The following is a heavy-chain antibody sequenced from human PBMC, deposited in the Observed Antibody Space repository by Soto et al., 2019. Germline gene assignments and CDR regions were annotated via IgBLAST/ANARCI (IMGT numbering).Heavy chain of an antibody. Sequence: GGSLRLSCAASGFTVSSNYMSWVRQAPGKGLEWVSVIYSGGSTYYADSVKGRFTISRDNSKNTLYLQMNSLRAEDTAVYYCARAVKAHYYYGMDVWGQGTTVNVSS. V-gene: IGHV3-53*01. CDR2: IYSGGST. CDR3: ARAVKAHYYYGMDV. CDR1: GFTVSSNY. J-gene: IGHJ6*02.